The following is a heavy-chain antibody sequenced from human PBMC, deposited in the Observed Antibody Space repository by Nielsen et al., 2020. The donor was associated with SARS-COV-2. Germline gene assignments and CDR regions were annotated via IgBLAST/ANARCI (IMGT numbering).Heavy chain of an antibody. Sequence: ASVKVSCKASGYTFTGYYMHWVRQAPGQGLEWMGRINPNSGGTNYAQKFQGRVTMTRDTSISTAYMELSRLRSDDTAVYYCATGSRTTMVRGVIIFGSYWGQGTLVTVSS. V-gene: IGHV1-2*06. CDR3: ATGSRTTMVRGVIIFGSY. D-gene: IGHD3-10*01. CDR1: GYTFTGYY. J-gene: IGHJ4*02. CDR2: INPNSGGT.